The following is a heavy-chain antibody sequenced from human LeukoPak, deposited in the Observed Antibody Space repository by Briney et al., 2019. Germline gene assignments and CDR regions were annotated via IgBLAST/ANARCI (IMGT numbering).Heavy chain of an antibody. V-gene: IGHV4-59*08. D-gene: IGHD2-2*01. CDR3: ARQSCSSTSCPTGYYYYMDV. J-gene: IGHJ6*03. Sequence: KPSETLSLTCTVSGGSISSYYWSWIRQPPGKGLEWIGYIYYSGSTNYNPSLKSRVTISVDTSKNQFSLKLSSETAADTAVYYCARQSCSSTSCPTGYYYYMDVWGKGTTVTVSS. CDR2: IYYSGST. CDR1: GGSISSYY.